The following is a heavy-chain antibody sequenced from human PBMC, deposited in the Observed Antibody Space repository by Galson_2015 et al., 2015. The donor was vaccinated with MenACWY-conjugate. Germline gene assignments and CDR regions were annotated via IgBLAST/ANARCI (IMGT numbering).Heavy chain of an antibody. CDR1: GYSFPHYW. CDR2: IDPVNSNI. J-gene: IGHJ6*02. CDR3: ARHPPGGRGMDV. Sequence: QSGAAVKKPGESLSISCMGSGYSFPHYWIAWVRQMPGKGLEWVGLIDPVNSNIRYSPSFQGQVTISADESISTAYLQWSSLKASDTATYCCARHPPGGRGMDVWGRGTTVTVSS. D-gene: IGHD1-26*01. V-gene: IGHV5-51*01.